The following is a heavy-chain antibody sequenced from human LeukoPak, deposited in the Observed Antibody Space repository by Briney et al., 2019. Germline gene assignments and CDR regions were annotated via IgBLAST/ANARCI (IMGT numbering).Heavy chain of an antibody. CDR3: ARDSSADDYGDRLHWFDP. CDR1: GFTFSSYS. Sequence: GGSLRLSCAASGFTFSSYSMNWVRQAPGKGLEWVSYISSSSSTIYYADSVKGRFTISRDNAKNSLYLQMNSLRAEDTAVYYCARDSSADDYGDRLHWFDPWGQGTLVTVSS. J-gene: IGHJ5*02. CDR2: ISSSSSTI. V-gene: IGHV3-48*04. D-gene: IGHD4-17*01.